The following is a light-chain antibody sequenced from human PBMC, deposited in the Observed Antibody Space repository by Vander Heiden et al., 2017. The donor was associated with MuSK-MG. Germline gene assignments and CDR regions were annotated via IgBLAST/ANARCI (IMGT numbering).Light chain of an antibody. CDR1: ALPKQY. CDR2: KDY. CDR3: QSADSSETYKV. J-gene: IGLJ1*01. Sequence: SSALTQPPSVSVSPGQTAIITCSGDALPKQYAYWYQQKPGQAPVLVIYKDYQRPSGIPERFSGSSSGTTVTLTISEVQAEDEADYYCQSADSSETYKVFGTGTKVSVL. V-gene: IGLV3-25*03.